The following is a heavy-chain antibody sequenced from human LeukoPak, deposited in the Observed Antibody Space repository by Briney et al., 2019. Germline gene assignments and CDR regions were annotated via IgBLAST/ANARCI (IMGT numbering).Heavy chain of an antibody. Sequence: GGSLRLSCAASGFTFSTYGMSWVRQAPGKGLEWVSGISGSGISSYYADSVKGRFTISRDNSKNTLYLQMNSLRVEDTAVYYCAKSWNYYDSSGDDALDIWGQGTMVTVSS. D-gene: IGHD3-22*01. J-gene: IGHJ3*02. V-gene: IGHV3-23*01. CDR2: ISGSGISS. CDR3: AKSWNYYDSSGDDALDI. CDR1: GFTFSTYG.